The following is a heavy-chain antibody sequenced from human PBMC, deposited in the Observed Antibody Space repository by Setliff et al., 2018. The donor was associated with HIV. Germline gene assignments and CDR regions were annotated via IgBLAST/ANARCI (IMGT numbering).Heavy chain of an antibody. D-gene: IGHD2-2*01. CDR3: ARGPPIVVVPAALLTFDY. V-gene: IGHV1-18*01. Sequence: GASVKVSCKASGYTFTSYGISWVRQAPGQGLEWMGWISAYNGNTNYAQKLQGRVTMTTDTSTSTAYMELRSLRSDDTAVYYCARGPPIVVVPAALLTFDYWGQVTLVTVSS. CDR2: ISAYNGNT. J-gene: IGHJ4*02. CDR1: GYTFTSYG.